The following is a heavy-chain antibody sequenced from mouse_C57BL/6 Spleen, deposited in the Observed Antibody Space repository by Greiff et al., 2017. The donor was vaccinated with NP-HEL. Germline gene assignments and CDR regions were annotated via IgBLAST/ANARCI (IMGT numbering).Heavy chain of an antibody. CDR3: ARGGYYGNYGYFDV. J-gene: IGHJ1*03. D-gene: IGHD2-1*01. CDR2: ISYDGSN. V-gene: IGHV3-6*01. CDR1: GYSITSGYY. Sequence: DVQLQESGPGLVKPSQSLSLTCSVTGYSITSGYYWNWIRQFPGNKLEWMGYISYDGSNNYNPSLKNRISITRDTSKNQFFLKLNSVTTEDTATYYCARGGYYGNYGYFDVWGTGTTVTVSS.